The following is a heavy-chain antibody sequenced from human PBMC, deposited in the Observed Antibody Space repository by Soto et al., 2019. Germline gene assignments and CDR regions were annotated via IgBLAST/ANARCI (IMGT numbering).Heavy chain of an antibody. CDR1: GDSISTVDYF. Sequence: SETLSLTCSVSGDSISTVDYFWAWIRQPPGQALEYIGYIYKSATTYYNPSFESRVAISLDTSKSQFSLNVASVTAADTAVYFCARGRYCLTGRCFPNWFDSWGQGTLVTVS. J-gene: IGHJ5*01. D-gene: IGHD2-15*01. CDR2: IYKSATT. CDR3: ARGRYCLTGRCFPNWFDS. V-gene: IGHV4-30-4*01.